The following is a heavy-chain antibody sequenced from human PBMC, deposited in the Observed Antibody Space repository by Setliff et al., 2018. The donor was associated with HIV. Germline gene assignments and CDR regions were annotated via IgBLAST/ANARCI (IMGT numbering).Heavy chain of an antibody. V-gene: IGHV1-24*01. J-gene: IGHJ1*01. CDR2: VDPEDGEI. CDR1: GYTLTELS. D-gene: IGHD3-22*01. Sequence: ASVKVSCKVSGYTLTELSIHWVRQAPGKGLEWMGGVDPEDGEIIYAQKFQGTFTMTEDTSTDTVYMELSSLKSEDTAVYYCATDLSSGYFYFTLHFWGQGTLVTVSS. CDR3: ATDLSSGYFYFTLHF.